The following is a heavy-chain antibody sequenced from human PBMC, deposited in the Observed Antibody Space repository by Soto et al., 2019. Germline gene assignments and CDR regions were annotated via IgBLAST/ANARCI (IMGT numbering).Heavy chain of an antibody. J-gene: IGHJ4*02. CDR3: AKDRGGTGWPFDH. CDR1: GFTFGNFA. D-gene: IGHD6-19*01. V-gene: IGHV3-23*01. CDR2: ISAGGATT. Sequence: GGSLRLSCTPSGFTFGNFAMSWVRQAPGKGLEWVSSISAGGATTYYADSVKGRVTMSRDNSKNTLSLQMISLRAEDSAVYYCAKDRGGTGWPFDHWGQGTLVTVSS.